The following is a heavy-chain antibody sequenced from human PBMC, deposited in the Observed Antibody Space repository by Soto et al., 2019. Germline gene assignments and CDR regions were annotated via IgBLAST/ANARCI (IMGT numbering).Heavy chain of an antibody. CDR1: GFTFSSYA. CDR2: ISGSGGST. D-gene: IGHD3-16*02. J-gene: IGHJ6*03. Sequence: GGSLRLSCAASGFTFSSYAMSWVRQAPGKGLEWVSAISGSGGSTYYADSVKGRFTISRDNSKNTLYLQMNSLRAEDTAVYYCAGALPYYYYYYYMDVWGKGTTVTVSS. V-gene: IGHV3-23*01. CDR3: AGALPYYYYYYYMDV.